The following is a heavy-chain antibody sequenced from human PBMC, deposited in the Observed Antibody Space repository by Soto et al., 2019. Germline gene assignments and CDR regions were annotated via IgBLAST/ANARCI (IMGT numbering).Heavy chain of an antibody. Sequence: GGSLRLSCAASGFTFSSYAMHWVRQAPGKGLEWVAVISYDGSNKYYADSVKGRFTISRDNSKNTLYLQMNSLRAGDTAVYYCASIGGYSYGPPYYFDYWGQGTLVTVSS. CDR1: GFTFSSYA. CDR2: ISYDGSNK. D-gene: IGHD5-18*01. J-gene: IGHJ4*02. CDR3: ASIGGYSYGPPYYFDY. V-gene: IGHV3-30-3*01.